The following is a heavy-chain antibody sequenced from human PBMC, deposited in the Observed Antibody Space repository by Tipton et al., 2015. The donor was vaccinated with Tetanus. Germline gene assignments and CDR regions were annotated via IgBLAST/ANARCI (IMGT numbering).Heavy chain of an antibody. Sequence: SLRLSCVVSEFTFSTYSMNWVRQAPGKGLEWVASISGTGKYIYYADSVKGRFIISRDNAKNSLYLQMNSLRADDTAVYYCTRDHRPTSRGSESYYYYGMDVWGQGTTVTVSS. CDR3: TRDHRPTSRGSESYYYYGMDV. D-gene: IGHD3-10*01. CDR2: ISGTGKYI. V-gene: IGHV3-21*06. J-gene: IGHJ6*02. CDR1: EFTFSTYS.